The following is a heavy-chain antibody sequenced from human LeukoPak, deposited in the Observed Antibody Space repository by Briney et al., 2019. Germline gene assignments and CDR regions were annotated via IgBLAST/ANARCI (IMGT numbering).Heavy chain of an antibody. CDR1: GYTFTDYY. CDR2: INPNSGGA. J-gene: IGHJ6*03. V-gene: IGHV1-2*02. D-gene: IGHD6-13*01. Sequence: ASVKVSCKASGYTFTDYYMHWVRQAPGQGLEWMGWINPNSGGANYAQKFQGRVTMTRDTSISTAYMELSRLRSDDTAVYYCARWGQIAAAVGYYYMDVWGKGTTVTVSS. CDR3: ARWGQIAAAVGYYYMDV.